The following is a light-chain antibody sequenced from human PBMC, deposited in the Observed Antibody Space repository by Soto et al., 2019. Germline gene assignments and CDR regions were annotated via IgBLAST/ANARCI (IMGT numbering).Light chain of an antibody. CDR2: HAS. J-gene: IGKJ4*01. CDR1: QSVYSN. Sequence: EIVMTQSPATLSVSPGERATLSCMAMQSVYSNLSGYQQKPGQAPRLLIYHASTRATGIPARFSGGGSGTEFTLTISSLQSEDFAVYYCQQYTKWPLTFGGGTKVEIK. CDR3: QQYTKWPLT. V-gene: IGKV3-15*01.